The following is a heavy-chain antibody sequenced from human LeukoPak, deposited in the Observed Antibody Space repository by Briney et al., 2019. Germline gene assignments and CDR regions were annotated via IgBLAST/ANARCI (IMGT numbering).Heavy chain of an antibody. CDR2: IYSSGST. Sequence: SETLSLSCTVSGGSMSSSSYNWGWIRPLPGKGLGWVGSIYSSGSTYYNPSLKSRVTISVDTSKNQVSLKLNSVTAADTAVYYCARHEAKGSGSYYPNFDYWGQGTLVTVSS. CDR3: ARHEAKGSGSYYPNFDY. CDR1: GGSMSSSSYN. V-gene: IGHV4-39*01. J-gene: IGHJ4*02. D-gene: IGHD3-10*01.